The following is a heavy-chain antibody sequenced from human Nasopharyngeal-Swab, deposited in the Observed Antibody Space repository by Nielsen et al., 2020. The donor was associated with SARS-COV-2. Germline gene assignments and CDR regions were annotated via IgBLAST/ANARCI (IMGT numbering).Heavy chain of an antibody. Sequence: GESLKTSCAVSGLIFSNYNMNWVRQAPGKGLEWVSFISSSSSSIDYADSVKGRFTISRDNAKNSLYLQMNSLRADDTAVYYCARDSRDWGQGTLVTVSS. D-gene: IGHD2/OR15-2a*01. CDR3: ARDSRD. CDR2: ISSSSSSI. J-gene: IGHJ4*02. V-gene: IGHV3-21*01. CDR1: GLIFSNYN.